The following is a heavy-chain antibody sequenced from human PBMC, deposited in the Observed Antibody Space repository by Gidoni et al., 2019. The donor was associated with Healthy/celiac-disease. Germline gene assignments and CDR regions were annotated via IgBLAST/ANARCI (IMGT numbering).Heavy chain of an antibody. Sequence: QVQLVQSGAEVKKPGASVKVSCKASGYTFTSYYMHWVRQAPGQGLEWMGIINPSGGSTSYAQKFQGRVTMTRDTSTSTVYMELSSLRSEDTAVYYCARASTDYYDSSGYDLDYWGQGTLVTVSS. CDR1: GYTFTSYY. CDR3: ARASTDYYDSSGYDLDY. CDR2: INPSGGST. J-gene: IGHJ4*02. D-gene: IGHD3-22*01. V-gene: IGHV1-46*01.